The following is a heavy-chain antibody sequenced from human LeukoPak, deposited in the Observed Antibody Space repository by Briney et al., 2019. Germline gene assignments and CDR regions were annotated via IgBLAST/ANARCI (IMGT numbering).Heavy chain of an antibody. CDR1: GXTFSSYW. J-gene: IGHJ4*02. V-gene: IGHV3-74*01. D-gene: IGHD1-1*01. Sequence: GGSLRLSCAASGXTFSSYWMHWVRQAPGKGLVWVSHINSDGRSTSCADSVKGRFTISRDNAKNTLYLQMNSLRAEDTAVYYCARDSTNLIDYWGQGTLVTVSS. CDR3: ARDSTNLIDY. CDR2: INSDGRST.